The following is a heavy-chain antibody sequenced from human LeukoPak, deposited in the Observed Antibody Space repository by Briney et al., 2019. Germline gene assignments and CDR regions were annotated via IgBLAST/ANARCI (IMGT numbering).Heavy chain of an antibody. Sequence: GGSLRLSCVASGFTFNNDAMHWVRQAPGKGLEWVAVISYDGSNKYYADSVKGRFTISIDNSKNTLYLQMNSLRAEDTAVYYCAREFGAAADYWGQGTLVTVSS. CDR1: GFTFNNDA. J-gene: IGHJ4*02. V-gene: IGHV3-30*19. CDR3: AREFGAAADY. D-gene: IGHD6-13*01. CDR2: ISYDGSNK.